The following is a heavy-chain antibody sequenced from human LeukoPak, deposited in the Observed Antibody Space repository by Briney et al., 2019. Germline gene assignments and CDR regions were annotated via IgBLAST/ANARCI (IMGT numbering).Heavy chain of an antibody. D-gene: IGHD6-13*01. CDR3: ARDHGIAAAGTGY. CDR2: ISSSSSTI. V-gene: IGHV3-48*01. J-gene: IGHJ4*02. Sequence: GGSLRLSCAASGFTFSSYSMNWVRQAPGKGLEWVSYISSSSSTIYYADSVKGRFTISRDNAKNSLYLQMNSLRAEDTAVYYCARDHGIAAAGTGYWGQGTLVTVSS. CDR1: GFTFSSYS.